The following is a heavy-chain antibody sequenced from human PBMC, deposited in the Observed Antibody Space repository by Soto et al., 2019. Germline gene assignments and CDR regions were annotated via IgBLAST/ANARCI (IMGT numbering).Heavy chain of an antibody. CDR3: ARVRTMVRGVRGNYYGMDV. D-gene: IGHD3-10*01. CDR1: GGSISSGDYY. CDR2: IYYSGST. V-gene: IGHV4-30-4*01. Sequence: QVQLQESGPGLVKPSQTLSLTCTVSGGSISSGDYYWSWIRQPPGKGLEWIGYIYYSGSTYYNPSLKSRVTISVDTSKNQFSLKLSSVTAADTAVYYCARVRTMVRGVRGNYYGMDVWGQGTTVTVSS. J-gene: IGHJ6*02.